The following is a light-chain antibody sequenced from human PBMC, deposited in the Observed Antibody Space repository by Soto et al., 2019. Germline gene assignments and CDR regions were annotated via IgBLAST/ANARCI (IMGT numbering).Light chain of an antibody. CDR1: SSNIGSNT. V-gene: IGLV1-44*01. CDR3: GTSNDSLNGWV. CDR2: SNT. J-gene: IGLJ3*02. Sequence: QSVLTQPPSASGTPGQRVTISCSGSSSNIGSNTVNWYQQLPGTAPKLLIYSNTQRPSGVPDRFSGSKSGTSASLTISGLQSEDEAHYYCGTSNDSLNGWVFGGGTKLTVL.